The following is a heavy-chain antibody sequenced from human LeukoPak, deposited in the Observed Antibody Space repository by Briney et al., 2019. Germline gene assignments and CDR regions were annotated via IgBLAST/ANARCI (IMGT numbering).Heavy chain of an antibody. CDR3: ARDVVSYDSSGYYYVSDAFDI. CDR2: IYYSGST. CDR1: GGSISSYY. D-gene: IGHD3-22*01. J-gene: IGHJ3*02. Sequence: SETLSLTCTVSGGSISSYYWSWIRQPPGKGLEWIGYIYYSGSTNYNPSLKSRVTISVDTSKNQFSLKLSSVTAADTAVYYCARDVVSYDSSGYYYVSDAFDIWGQGTMVTVSS. V-gene: IGHV4-59*01.